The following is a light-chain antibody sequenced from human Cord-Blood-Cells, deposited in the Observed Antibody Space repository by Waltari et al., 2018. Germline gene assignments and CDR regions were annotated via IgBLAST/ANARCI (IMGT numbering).Light chain of an antibody. CDR2: SAS. CDR1: QSISSY. J-gene: IGKJ2*01. CDR3: QQSYSTPYA. Sequence: DIQMTQPPSSLSASVGDRVTITCRASQSISSYLNWYQQSPGEAPKLLIYSASSLQSGVPSRFSRSGSETDFTLTISSLQPADFATYYCQQSYSTPYAFGQGTKLEIK. V-gene: IGKV1-39*01.